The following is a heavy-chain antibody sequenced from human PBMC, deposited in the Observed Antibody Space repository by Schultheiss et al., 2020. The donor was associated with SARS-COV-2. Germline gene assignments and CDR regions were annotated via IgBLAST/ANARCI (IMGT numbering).Heavy chain of an antibody. CDR1: GFTFSSYG. V-gene: IGHV3-30*02. D-gene: IGHD6-13*01. Sequence: GESLKISCAASGFTFSSYGMHWVRQAPGKGLEWVAVIWYDGSNKYYADSVKGRFTISRDNSKNTLYLQMNSLRAEDTAVYYCAKDPGCSSWPQFCYYYYYGMDVWGQGTTVTVSS. CDR2: IWYDGSNK. J-gene: IGHJ6*02. CDR3: AKDPGCSSWPQFCYYYYYGMDV.